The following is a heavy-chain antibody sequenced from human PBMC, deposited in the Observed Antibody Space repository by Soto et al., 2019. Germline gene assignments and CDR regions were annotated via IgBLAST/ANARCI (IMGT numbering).Heavy chain of an antibody. CDR3: ARDLRGYCSGGSCYSGFDL. D-gene: IGHD2-15*01. J-gene: IGHJ3*01. V-gene: IGHV4-59*01. CDR1: GGSISSYY. CDR2: IYYSGST. Sequence: PSETLSLTCTVSGGSISSYYWSWIRQPPGKGLEWIGYIYYSGSTNYNPSLKSRVTISVDTSKNQFSLKLSSVTAADTAVYYCARDLRGYCSGGSCYSGFDLWGQGTMVTVS.